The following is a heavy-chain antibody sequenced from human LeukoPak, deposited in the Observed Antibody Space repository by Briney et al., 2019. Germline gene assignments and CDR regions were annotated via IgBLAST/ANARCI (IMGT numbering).Heavy chain of an antibody. J-gene: IGHJ4*02. V-gene: IGHV3-48*02. CDR3: ARGYDSGYYPPHLDY. D-gene: IGHD3-22*01. Sequence: PGGSLRLSCVASGFIFSNFRMDWVRQAPGKGLEWISYITKTSTSMYYADSVKGRFTISRDNGKNSLFLQMNSLRDADTAVYYCARGYDSGYYPPHLDYRGQGTLVTVSS. CDR1: GFIFSNFR. CDR2: ITKTSTSM.